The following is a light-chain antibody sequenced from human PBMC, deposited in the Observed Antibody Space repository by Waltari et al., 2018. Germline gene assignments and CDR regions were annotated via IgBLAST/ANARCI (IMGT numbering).Light chain of an antibody. J-gene: IGLJ2*01. CDR3: SSYISSSTLEL. CDR1: SSDVGAYNY. V-gene: IGLV2-14*03. Sequence: QSALTQPASVSGSPGQSITISCTGTSSDVGAYNYVSWYQTHPGKAPKLMIFAVSNRPSGVSNRFSGAKSGNTASLTISGLQAEDEAGYYCSSYISSSTLELFGGGTSLTVL. CDR2: AVS.